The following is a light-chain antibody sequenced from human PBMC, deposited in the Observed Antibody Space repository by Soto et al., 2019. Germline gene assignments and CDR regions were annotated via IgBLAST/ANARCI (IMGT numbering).Light chain of an antibody. CDR2: SNN. V-gene: IGLV1-44*01. J-gene: IGLJ2*01. CDR3: AAWDDSLNGYVV. Sequence: QSVLTQPPSASGTPGQRVTISCSGSSSNIGSNTVNWYQQLPGTAPKLLIYSNNQRPPGVPDRFSGSKSGTSASLAISGLQSEDEADYYCAAWDDSLNGYVVFGGGTQLTVL. CDR1: SSNIGSNT.